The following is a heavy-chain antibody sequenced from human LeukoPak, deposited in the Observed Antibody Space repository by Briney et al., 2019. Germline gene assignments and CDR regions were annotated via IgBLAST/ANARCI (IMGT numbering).Heavy chain of an antibody. Sequence: GGSLRLSCAASGFTFSSYAMSWVRQAPGKGLEWVSAISGSGGSTYYADSVKGRFTISGDNSKNTLYLQMNSLRAEDTAVYYCAKDLEFHLNYFDYWGQGTLVTVSS. J-gene: IGHJ4*02. D-gene: IGHD3-3*01. CDR1: GFTFSSYA. CDR2: ISGSGGST. V-gene: IGHV3-23*01. CDR3: AKDLEFHLNYFDY.